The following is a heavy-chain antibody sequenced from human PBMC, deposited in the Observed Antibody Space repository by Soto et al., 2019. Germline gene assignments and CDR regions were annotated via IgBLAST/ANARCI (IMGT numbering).Heavy chain of an antibody. V-gene: IGHV1-18*04. J-gene: IGHJ5*02. CDR1: GYPFIKYG. CDR3: ATCYDTGFDP. Sequence: QLQLVQSAAEVKKPGASVRVSCKAYGYPFIKYGISWIRQAPEQGLEWMGWIKVDSGYTNYAQKFQGRVTMTADTSSATAFMELRSLRLDNTAVYFCATCYDTGFDPWGQGTLVSVSS. CDR2: IKVDSGYT. D-gene: IGHD5-12*01.